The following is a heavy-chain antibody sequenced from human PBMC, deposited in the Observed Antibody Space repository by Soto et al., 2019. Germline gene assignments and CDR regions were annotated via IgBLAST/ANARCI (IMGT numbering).Heavy chain of an antibody. V-gene: IGHV1-69*01. D-gene: IGHD5-18*01. CDR3: ARGGRVYSYGGGAPRYHFDY. J-gene: IGHJ4*02. Sequence: QVQLVQSGAEVKKPGSSVKVSCKASGGSFSSNAISWVRQARGQGLEWMGGILPIFATANYAQKFQGRVTITADESTSTAYMELSSLISEDTAGYYCARGGRVYSYGGGAPRYHFDYWGQGTLVTVSS. CDR2: ILPIFATA. CDR1: GGSFSSNA.